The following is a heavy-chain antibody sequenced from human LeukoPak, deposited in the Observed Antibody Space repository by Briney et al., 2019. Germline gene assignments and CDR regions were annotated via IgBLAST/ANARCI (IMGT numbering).Heavy chain of an antibody. J-gene: IGHJ4*02. CDR2: INTNTGNP. V-gene: IGHV7-4-1*02. Sequence: ASVKVSCKASGYTFTSYAMNWVRQAPGQGLEWMGWINTNTGNPTYAQGFTGRFVFSLNTSVSTAYLQISSLKAEDTAVYYCASSGLRLGELSTLRGDYFDYWGQGTLVTVSS. CDR3: ASSGLRLGELSTLRGDYFDY. D-gene: IGHD3-16*02. CDR1: GYTFTSYA.